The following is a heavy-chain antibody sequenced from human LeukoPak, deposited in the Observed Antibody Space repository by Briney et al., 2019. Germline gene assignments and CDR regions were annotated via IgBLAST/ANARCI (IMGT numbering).Heavy chain of an antibody. CDR2: VYYSGST. J-gene: IGHJ4*02. CDR3: ARGGSYYSIDFDY. D-gene: IGHD1-26*01. Sequence: PSETLSLTCTVSGDSISSSSYYWGWIRQSPEKGLEWIASVYYSGSTYSNPSLTSRVTISVDTSKNQFSLKLSSVTAADTAVYYCARGGSYYSIDFDYWGQGTLVTVSS. V-gene: IGHV4-39*07. CDR1: GDSISSSSYY.